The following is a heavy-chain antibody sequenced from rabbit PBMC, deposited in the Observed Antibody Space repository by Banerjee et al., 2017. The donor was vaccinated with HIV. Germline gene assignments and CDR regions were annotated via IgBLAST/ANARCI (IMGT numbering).Heavy chain of an antibody. Sequence: QEQLVESGGGLVKPEGSLTLTCKASGFSLSNNYVMCWVRQAPGKGLEWIACIYTSSGSTYYASWAKGRFTISKTSSTTVTLQMTSLTAADTATYFCARGADNNWYIPYFNLWGPGTLVTVS. J-gene: IGHJ4*01. CDR1: GFSLSNNYV. D-gene: IGHD1-1*01. V-gene: IGHV1S45*01. CDR3: ARGADNNWYIPYFNL. CDR2: IYTSSGST.